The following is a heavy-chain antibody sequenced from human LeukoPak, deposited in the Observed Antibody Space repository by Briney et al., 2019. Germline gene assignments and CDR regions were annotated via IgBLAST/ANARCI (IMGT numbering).Heavy chain of an antibody. V-gene: IGHV3-21*01. D-gene: IGHD5-24*01. CDR3: ARDPNPRDGGY. Sequence: GGSLRLSCAASGFNFSAYSVNWVRPARGKGLEGVSSITRTTSYIYFADSVSGRFTISRYNAKNSLYLQMNSLRAEDTAVYYCARDPNPRDGGYWGQGTLVTVSS. J-gene: IGHJ4*02. CDR1: GFNFSAYS. CDR2: ITRTTSYI.